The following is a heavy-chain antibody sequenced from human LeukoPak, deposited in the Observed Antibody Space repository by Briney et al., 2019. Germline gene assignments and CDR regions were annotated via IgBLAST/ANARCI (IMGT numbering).Heavy chain of an antibody. Sequence: GGSLRLSCVASGFTFSSYWMSWVRQAPGKGLEWVANLKQDGSEKYYVDSVKGRFTISRDNAKNSLYLQMNSLRAEDTAVYYCARQRLISGYSDYWGQGTLVTVSS. D-gene: IGHD3-3*01. CDR3: ARQRLISGYSDY. CDR2: LKQDGSEK. CDR1: GFTFSSYW. J-gene: IGHJ4*02. V-gene: IGHV3-7*01.